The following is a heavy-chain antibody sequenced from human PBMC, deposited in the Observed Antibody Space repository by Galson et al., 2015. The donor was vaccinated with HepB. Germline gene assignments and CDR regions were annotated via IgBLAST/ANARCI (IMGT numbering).Heavy chain of an antibody. J-gene: IGHJ6*02. CDR1: GYTFTSYG. Sequence: SVKVSCKASGYTFTSYGISWVRQAPGQGLEWMGWISAYNGNTNYAQKLQGRVTMTTDTSTSTAYMELRSLRSDDTAVYYCARNLLTRPASETYYTDYGVDVWGQGTTVTVSS. D-gene: IGHD3-3*01. CDR2: ISAYNGNT. CDR3: ARNLLTRPASETYYTDYGVDV. V-gene: IGHV1-18*04.